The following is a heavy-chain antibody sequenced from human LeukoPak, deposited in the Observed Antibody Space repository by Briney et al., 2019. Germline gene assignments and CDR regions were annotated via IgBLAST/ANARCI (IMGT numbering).Heavy chain of an antibody. J-gene: IGHJ4*02. CDR3: ARDYDILTGGFDY. Sequence: GGSLRLSCAASGFTFDDYAMHWVRQAPGKSLEWVSLISGDGGPTYYADSVKGRFTISRDNAKNSLYLQMNSLRAEDTAVYYCARDYDILTGGFDYWGQGTLVTVSS. CDR1: GFTFDDYA. CDR2: ISGDGGPT. V-gene: IGHV3-43*02. D-gene: IGHD3-9*01.